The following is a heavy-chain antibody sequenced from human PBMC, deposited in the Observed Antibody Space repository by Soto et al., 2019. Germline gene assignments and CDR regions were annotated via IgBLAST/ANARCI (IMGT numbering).Heavy chain of an antibody. CDR3: ARGQEGVVATH. D-gene: IGHD2-21*01. CDR1: GGSFTGYY. CDR2: IKDGGST. V-gene: IGHV4-34*01. J-gene: IGHJ4*02. Sequence: QVQLQQWGAGLLKPSETLSLTCAVNGGSFTGYYWSWFRQPPGKGLEWIGEIKDGGSTNYSPSLRSRVTISADTSKEQFSLKVTSVTAVDTAVYYCARGQEGVVATHWDQGSLVTVSS.